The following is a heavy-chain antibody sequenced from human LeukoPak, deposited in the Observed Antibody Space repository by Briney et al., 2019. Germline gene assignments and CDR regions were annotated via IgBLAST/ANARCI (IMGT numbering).Heavy chain of an antibody. D-gene: IGHD1-26*01. CDR2: LSGTGGST. J-gene: IGHJ4*02. Sequence: GGSLRLSCAASGFTFSNYAMGWVRQAPGKGLEWVSTLSGTGGSTYYADSVKGRFTISRDNSKNTLYLQVSNLRAEDTAVYYCAKGGKWDVTPFDYWGQGTLVTVSS. V-gene: IGHV3-23*01. CDR3: AKGGKWDVTPFDY. CDR1: GFTFSNYA.